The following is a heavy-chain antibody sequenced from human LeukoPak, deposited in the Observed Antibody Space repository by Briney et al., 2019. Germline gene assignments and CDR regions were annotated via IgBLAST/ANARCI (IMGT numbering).Heavy chain of an antibody. CDR3: ARPTMVRGVIPFDY. D-gene: IGHD3-10*01. V-gene: IGHV1-2*02. CDR2: INPNSGGT. CDR1: GYTFTGYY. J-gene: IGHJ4*02. Sequence: GASVKVSCKASGYTFTGYYMHWVRQAPGQGLEWMGWINPNSGGTNYAQKFQGRVTMTRDTSISTAYMELSRLRSDDTAVYYCARPTMVRGVIPFDYWGQGTLVTVSS.